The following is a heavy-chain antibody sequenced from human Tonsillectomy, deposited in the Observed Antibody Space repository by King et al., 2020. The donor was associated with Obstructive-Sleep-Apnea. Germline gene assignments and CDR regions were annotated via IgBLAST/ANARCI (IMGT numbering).Heavy chain of an antibody. CDR2: IYSSGDT. CDR1: GGSITNGGYY. J-gene: IGHJ4*02. V-gene: IGHV4-31*03. D-gene: IGHD2-15*01. Sequence: QLQESGPGLMKPSQTLSLTCTVSGGSITNGGYYWSWIRQHPGKGLEWIGYIYSSGDTDYNPSLKSRLTISVDKSKNQFSLKLTSVSAADTAVYYCATGVVATWGFDYWGQGTLVTVSS. CDR3: ATGVVATWGFDY.